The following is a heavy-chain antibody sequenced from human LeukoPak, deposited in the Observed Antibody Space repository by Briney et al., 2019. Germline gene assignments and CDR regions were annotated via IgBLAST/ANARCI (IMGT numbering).Heavy chain of an antibody. CDR1: GGSINNAY. D-gene: IGHD2-15*01. Sequence: SETLSLTCTVSGGSINNAYWSWIRQPAGKGLEWIGRIYIDGSTNYNPSLNSRVTMSVDTSKNQFSPKLTSATAADTAVYYCARDPAGNYYYGGYYDYWGQGTLVTVSS. J-gene: IGHJ4*02. CDR2: IYIDGST. CDR3: ARDPAGNYYYGGYYDY. V-gene: IGHV4-4*07.